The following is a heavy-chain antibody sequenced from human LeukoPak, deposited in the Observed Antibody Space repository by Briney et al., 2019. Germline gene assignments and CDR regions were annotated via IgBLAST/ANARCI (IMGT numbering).Heavy chain of an antibody. CDR1: GFTFSDHY. CDR2: TRNKANSYTT. Sequence: GGSLRLSCAASGFTFSDHYMDWVRQAPGKGLEWVGRTRNKANSYTTEYAASVKGRFTISRDDSKNSLYLQMNSLRAEDTAVYYCARITMSRFDPWGQGTLVTVS. V-gene: IGHV3-72*01. D-gene: IGHD3-10*02. CDR3: ARITMSRFDP. J-gene: IGHJ5*02.